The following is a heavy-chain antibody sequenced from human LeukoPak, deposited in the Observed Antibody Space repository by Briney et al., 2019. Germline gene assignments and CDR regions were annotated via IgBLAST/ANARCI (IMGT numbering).Heavy chain of an antibody. D-gene: IGHD6-19*01. V-gene: IGHV4-59*08. J-gene: IGHJ4*02. CDR1: GGSIGGDH. Sequence: PSETLSLTCTISGGSIGGDHWSWIRQAPGEGLEWIGYISYTGSTSYNPSLRSRVTISLNTPENQFSLRLTSLTAADTAVYYCARAVTGTSLVHFWGQGTLVPVSS. CDR2: ISYTGST. CDR3: ARAVTGTSLVHF.